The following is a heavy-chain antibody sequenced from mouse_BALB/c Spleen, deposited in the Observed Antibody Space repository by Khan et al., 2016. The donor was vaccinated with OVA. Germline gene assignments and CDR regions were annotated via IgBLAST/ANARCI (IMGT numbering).Heavy chain of an antibody. CDR2: IDPATGNT. J-gene: IGHJ2*01. V-gene: IGHV14-3*02. Sequence: VQLQQSGAELVKPGASVKLSCTASGFNIKDSYMHWVKQRPEQGLEWIGRIDPATGNTEYDPKFQGKATIPADTSSNTAYLQISSLTSEATPVYYCSRWPRGYWGQGTTLTVSS. CDR3: SRWPRGY. CDR1: GFNIKDSY.